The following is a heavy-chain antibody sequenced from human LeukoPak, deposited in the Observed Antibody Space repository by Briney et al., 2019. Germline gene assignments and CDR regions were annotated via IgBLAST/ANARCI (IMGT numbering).Heavy chain of an antibody. CDR1: GFTFSSYG. CDR3: AREGVDTAMVTYFDY. V-gene: IGHV3-33*01. D-gene: IGHD5-18*01. CDR2: IWYDGSNK. Sequence: GGSLRLSCAASGFTFSSYGMHWVRQAPGKGLEWVAVIWYDGSNKYYADSVKGRFTISRDNSKNTLYLQMNSLRAEDTAVYYCAREGVDTAMVTYFDYWGQGTLVTVSS. J-gene: IGHJ4*02.